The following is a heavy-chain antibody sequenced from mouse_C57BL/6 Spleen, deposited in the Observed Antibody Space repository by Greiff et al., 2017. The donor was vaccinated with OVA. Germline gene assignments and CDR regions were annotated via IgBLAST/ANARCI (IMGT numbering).Heavy chain of an antibody. CDR3: ARSPYYYGSDWYFDV. CDR2: IYPRDGST. Sequence: VKLQQSDAELVKPGASVKISCKVSGYTFTDHTIHWVKQRPEQGLEWIGYIYPRDGSTKYNEKFKGKATLTADKSSSTAYMQLNSLTSEDSAVYFCARSPYYYGSDWYFDVWGTGTTVTVSS. D-gene: IGHD1-1*01. J-gene: IGHJ1*03. V-gene: IGHV1-78*01. CDR1: GYTFTDHT.